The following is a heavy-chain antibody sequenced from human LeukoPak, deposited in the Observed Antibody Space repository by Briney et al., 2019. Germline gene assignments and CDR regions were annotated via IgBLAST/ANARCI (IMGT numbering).Heavy chain of an antibody. CDR3: ARDPPIVVVTLRGDYYYGMDV. CDR1: GYTFTSYG. D-gene: IGHD2-21*02. V-gene: IGHV1-18*01. CDR2: ISAYNGNT. J-gene: IGHJ6*02. Sequence: ASVKVSCKASGYTFTSYGISWVRQAPGQGLEWMGWISAYNGNTNYAQKLQGRVTMTTDTSTSTAYMELRSLRSDDTAVHYCARDPPIVVVTLRGDYYYGMDVWGQGTTVTVSS.